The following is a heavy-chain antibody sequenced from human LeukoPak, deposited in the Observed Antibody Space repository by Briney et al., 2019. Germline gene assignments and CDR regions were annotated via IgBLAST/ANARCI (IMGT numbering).Heavy chain of an antibody. CDR3: ARMVRGVYYFDY. J-gene: IGHJ4*02. D-gene: IGHD3-10*01. CDR2: IYYRGST. CDR1: GGSISSSSYY. V-gene: IGHV4-39*01. Sequence: SETLSLTCTVSGGSISSSSYYWGWIRQPPGKGLEWIGSIYYRGSTYYNPSLKSRVTISVDTSKNQFSLKLSSVTAADTAVYYCARMVRGVYYFDYWGQGTLVTVSS.